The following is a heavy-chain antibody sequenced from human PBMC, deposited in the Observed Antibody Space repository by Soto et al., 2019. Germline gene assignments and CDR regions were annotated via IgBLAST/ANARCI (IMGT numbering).Heavy chain of an antibody. CDR1: GVTFSSYA. D-gene: IGHD1-26*01. CDR2: ISGSGGST. Sequence: LRLSCAASGVTFSSYAMSWVRQAPGKGLEWVSGISGSGGSTYYADSVKGRFTISRDDAKNTLYLQMNSMRAEDTAIFYCARDPFGYYVNYFDNWGQGTLVTVSS. J-gene: IGHJ4*02. CDR3: ARDPFGYYVNYFDN. V-gene: IGHV3-23*01.